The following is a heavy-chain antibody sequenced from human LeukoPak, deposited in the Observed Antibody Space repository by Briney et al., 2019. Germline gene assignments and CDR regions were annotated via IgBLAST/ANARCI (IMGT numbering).Heavy chain of an antibody. D-gene: IGHD3-10*01. CDR2: ISGSGGST. J-gene: IGHJ4*02. V-gene: IGHV3-23*01. CDR3: AKPFSVFVSGTLGC. Sequence: HPGGSLRLSCAASGFTFSSYAMSWVRQAPGKGLEWVSAISGSGGSTYYADYVKGRFTFSRDNAKNTMYLQMNRLRAEDTVVYYCAKPFSVFVSGTLGCWGQGTLVTVSS. CDR1: GFTFSSYA.